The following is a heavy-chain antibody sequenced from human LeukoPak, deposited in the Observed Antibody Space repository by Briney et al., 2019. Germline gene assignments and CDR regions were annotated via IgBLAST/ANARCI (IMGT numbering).Heavy chain of an antibody. CDR2: ISGSGGST. J-gene: IGHJ4*02. Sequence: GGSLRLSCAASGFTFSSYAMSWVRQAPGKGLEWVSAISGSGGSTYYADSVKGRFTISRDNSKNTLYLQMNSLRAEDTAVYYCAKSPVVVAATIPYYFDYWGQGTLVTVSS. D-gene: IGHD2-15*01. CDR1: GFTFSSYA. V-gene: IGHV3-23*01. CDR3: AKSPVVVAATIPYYFDY.